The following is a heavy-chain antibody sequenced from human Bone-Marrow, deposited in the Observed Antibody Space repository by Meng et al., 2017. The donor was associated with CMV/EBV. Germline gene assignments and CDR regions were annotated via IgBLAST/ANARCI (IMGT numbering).Heavy chain of an antibody. Sequence: GSLRLSCTVSGGSISSSSYYWGWIRQPPGKGLEWIGEINHSGSTNYNPSLKSRVTISVDTSKNQFSLKLSSVTAADTAVYYCARRTVVILTRTNWFDPWGQGTLVTVSS. V-gene: IGHV4-39*07. CDR2: INHSGST. J-gene: IGHJ5*02. CDR3: ARRTVVILTRTNWFDP. CDR1: GGSISSSSYY. D-gene: IGHD2-21*01.